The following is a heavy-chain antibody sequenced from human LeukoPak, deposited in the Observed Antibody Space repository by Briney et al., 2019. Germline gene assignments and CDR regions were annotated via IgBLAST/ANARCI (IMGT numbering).Heavy chain of an antibody. CDR2: MNPNSGNT. CDR1: GGTFSSYA. D-gene: IGHD1-26*01. J-gene: IGHJ3*02. V-gene: IGHV1-8*03. Sequence: ASVKVSCKASGGTFSSYAISWVRQAPGQGLEWMGWMNPNSGNTGYAQKFQGRVTITRNTSISTAYMELSSLRSEDTAVYYCARRGTYSGSYYDAFDIWGQRTMVTVSS. CDR3: ARRGTYSGSYYDAFDI.